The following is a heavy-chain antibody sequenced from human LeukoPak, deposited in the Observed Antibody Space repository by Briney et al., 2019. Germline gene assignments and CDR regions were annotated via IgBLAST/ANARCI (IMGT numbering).Heavy chain of an antibody. D-gene: IGHD3-10*01. V-gene: IGHV4-61*02. Sequence: SQTLSLTCTVSGGSISSGSYYWSWIRQPAGKGLEWIGRIYTSGSTNYNPSLRSRVTMSVDTSKSQFSLKLSSVTAADTAVYYCARDAYYYGSGSSPWGQGTLVTVSS. J-gene: IGHJ5*02. CDR1: GGSISSGSYY. CDR3: ARDAYYYGSGSSP. CDR2: IYTSGST.